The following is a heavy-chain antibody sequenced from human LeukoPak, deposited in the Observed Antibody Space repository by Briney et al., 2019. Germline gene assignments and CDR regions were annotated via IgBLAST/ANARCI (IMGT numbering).Heavy chain of an antibody. CDR2: INPNSGDT. J-gene: IGHJ4*02. CDR1: GYIFTANY. D-gene: IGHD2-2*01. CDR3: AIISSSMY. Sequence: ASVKVSCKASGYIFTANYIHWVRQAPGQGLEWMRWINPNSGDTSYAQKFQGRVTMTRDTSISTAYMELSSLRSDDTAVYYCAIISSSMYWGQGTLVTVSS. V-gene: IGHV1-2*02.